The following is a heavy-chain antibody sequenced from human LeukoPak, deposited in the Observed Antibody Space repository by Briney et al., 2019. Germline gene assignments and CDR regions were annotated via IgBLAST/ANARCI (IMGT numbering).Heavy chain of an antibody. J-gene: IGHJ6*03. CDR2: INHSGST. Sequence: SETLSLTCTVSGYSISSGYYWGWIRQPPGQGLEWIGSINHSGSTNYNPSLKSRVTISVDTSKNQFSLKLSSVTAADTAVYYCARRRGYCSSTSCRQPFDYYYYYMDVWGKGTTVTISS. CDR3: ARRRGYCSSTSCRQPFDYYYYYMDV. V-gene: IGHV4-38-2*02. CDR1: GYSISSGYY. D-gene: IGHD2-2*01.